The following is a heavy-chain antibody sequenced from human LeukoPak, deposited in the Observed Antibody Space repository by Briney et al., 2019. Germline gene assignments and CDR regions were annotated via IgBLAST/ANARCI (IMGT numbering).Heavy chain of an antibody. V-gene: IGHV1-2*02. D-gene: IGHD2-21*01. Sequence: ASVKVSCTASGYTFIGYYIHWLRQAPGQGPEWMGLINPNNGDTNYAQKFQGRVTMARDTSISTAYMELSRLRSDDTAVYYCSKGEKFRHDAWGQGTLVTVSS. CDR1: GYTFIGYY. J-gene: IGHJ5*02. CDR3: SKGEKFRHDA. CDR2: INPNNGDT.